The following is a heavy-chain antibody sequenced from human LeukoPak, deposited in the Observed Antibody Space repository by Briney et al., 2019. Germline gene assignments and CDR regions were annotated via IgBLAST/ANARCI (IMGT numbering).Heavy chain of an antibody. CDR3: AREVVVVAATLSNYFDY. V-gene: IGHV4-61*02. CDR2: IYTSGST. CDR1: GGSISSGSYY. D-gene: IGHD2-15*01. Sequence: SQTLSLTCTVSGGSISSGSYYWSWIRQPAGKGLEWIGRIYTSGSTNYNPSLKSRVTMSVDTSKNQFSLKLSSVTAADTAVYYCAREVVVVAATLSNYFDYWGQGTLVTVSS. J-gene: IGHJ4*02.